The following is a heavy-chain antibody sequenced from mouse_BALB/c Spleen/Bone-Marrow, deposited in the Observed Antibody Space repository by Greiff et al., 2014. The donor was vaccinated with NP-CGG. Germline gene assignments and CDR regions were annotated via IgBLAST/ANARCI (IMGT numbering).Heavy chain of an antibody. V-gene: IGHV1-80*01. CDR2: IYPGDGDT. CDR3: ARGWDAVDY. CDR1: GYAFSVYW. D-gene: IGHD4-1*01. J-gene: IGHJ2*01. Sequence: QVQLQQSGAELVRPGSSVKISCKASGYAFSVYWRKWVKQRLGRDLEWIGHIYPGDGDTNYNGTFKGRATMTADKSSNTAYLQVSSLTSEDSAVYLRARGWDAVDYWGSGTTRPGSS.